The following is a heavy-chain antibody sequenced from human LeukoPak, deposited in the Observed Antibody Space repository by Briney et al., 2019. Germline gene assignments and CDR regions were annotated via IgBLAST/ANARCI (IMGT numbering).Heavy chain of an antibody. Sequence: GGSLRLSCAASGFTFSSYGMHWVRQAPGKGLEWVAVIWYDGSNKYYVDSVKGRFTISRDNSKNTLYLQMNSLRAEDTAVYYCAKGSPADYYDGAGMSFDYWGQGTLVTVSS. CDR2: IWYDGSNK. J-gene: IGHJ4*02. CDR1: GFTFSSYG. V-gene: IGHV3-33*06. D-gene: IGHD3-22*01. CDR3: AKGSPADYYDGAGMSFDY.